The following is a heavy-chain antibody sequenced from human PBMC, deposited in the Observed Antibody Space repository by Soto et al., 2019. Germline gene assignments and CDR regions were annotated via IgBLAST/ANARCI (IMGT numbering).Heavy chain of an antibody. D-gene: IGHD5-18*01. CDR2: IYYSGNT. Sequence: PSETLSLTCTVSGGPITSINYYWGWIRQPPGKGLEWIGNIYYSGNTYSNPSLKSRVTISVDTSKSQFSLKLSSVTTADTAVYYCARQGIQLWTRDYWGQGTLVTVSS. J-gene: IGHJ4*02. CDR1: GGPITSINYY. V-gene: IGHV4-39*01. CDR3: ARQGIQLWTRDY.